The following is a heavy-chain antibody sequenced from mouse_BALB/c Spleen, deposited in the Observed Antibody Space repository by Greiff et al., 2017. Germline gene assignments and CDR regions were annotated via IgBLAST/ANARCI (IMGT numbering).Heavy chain of an antibody. CDR3: ARDLLGLGDY. V-gene: IGHV5-4*02. CDR2: ISDGGSYT. J-gene: IGHJ2*01. Sequence: EVKLQESGGGLVKPGGSLKLSCAASGFTFSDYYMYWVRQTPEKRLEWVATISDGGSYTYYPDSVKGRFTISRDNAKNNLYLQMSSLKSEDTAMYYCARDLLGLGDYWGQGTTLTVSS. D-gene: IGHD4-1*01. CDR1: GFTFSDYY.